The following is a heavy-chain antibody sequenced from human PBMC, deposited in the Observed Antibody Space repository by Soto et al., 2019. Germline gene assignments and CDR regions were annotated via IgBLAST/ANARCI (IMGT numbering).Heavy chain of an antibody. CDR3: AKDRWSAKGSGSLERHYYGMDV. J-gene: IGHJ6*02. D-gene: IGHD3-10*01. CDR2: ISYDGSNK. V-gene: IGHV3-30*18. CDR1: GFTFSSYG. Sequence: QVQLVESGGGVVQPGRSQRLSCAASGFTFSSYGMHWVRQAPGKGLEWVAVISYDGSNKYYADSVKGRFTISRDNSKNTLYLQMNSLRAEDTAVYYCAKDRWSAKGSGSLERHYYGMDVWGQGTTVTVSS.